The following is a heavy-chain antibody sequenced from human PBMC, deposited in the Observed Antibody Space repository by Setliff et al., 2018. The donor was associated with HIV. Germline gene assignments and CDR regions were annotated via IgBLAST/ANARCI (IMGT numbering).Heavy chain of an antibody. CDR1: GGSISSTSYY. Sequence: SETLSLTCTVSGGSISSTSYYWGWIRQPPGKGLEWIGSIDYSGSTSYNPSLKSRVTVSVDTPENQFSLKLSSVTAADTAVYYCARTMGVTYFDYWGQGTLVTVSS. D-gene: IGHD1-26*01. CDR2: IDYSGST. V-gene: IGHV4-39*01. CDR3: ARTMGVTYFDY. J-gene: IGHJ4*02.